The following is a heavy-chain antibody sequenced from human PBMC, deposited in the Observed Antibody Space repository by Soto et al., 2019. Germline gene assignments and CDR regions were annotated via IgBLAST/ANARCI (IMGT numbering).Heavy chain of an antibody. D-gene: IGHD3-10*01. CDR1: W. CDR2: IKQDESEK. CDR3: ARAVLNYYASRRYLLYVLDV. J-gene: IGHJ6*04. V-gene: IGHV3-7*01. Sequence: WMTRFNKNTRKGLEWVANIKQDESEKYYVDSEKGRFSISRDNAKNSLYLQMNSLRAEDTAVYYCARAVLNYYASRRYLLYVLDVRGKGTTVPVSS.